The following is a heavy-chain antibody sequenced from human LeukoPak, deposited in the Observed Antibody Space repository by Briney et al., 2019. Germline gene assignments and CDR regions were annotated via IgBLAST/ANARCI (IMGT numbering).Heavy chain of an antibody. Sequence: GRSLRLSCAASGFTLSRFTMHWVRHNPGKGLEWVAVISYDESQKWYADSVKGRFTISRDISKNTLYLEMDSLRREDTAVYYCARAYDSSWHNFDYWGQGFLVTVSS. J-gene: IGHJ4*02. CDR3: ARAYDSSWHNFDY. V-gene: IGHV3-30-3*01. D-gene: IGHD6-13*01. CDR1: GFTLSRFT. CDR2: ISYDESQK.